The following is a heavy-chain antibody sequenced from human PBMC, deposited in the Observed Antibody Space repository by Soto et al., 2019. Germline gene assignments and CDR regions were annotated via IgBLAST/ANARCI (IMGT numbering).Heavy chain of an antibody. V-gene: IGHV3-23*01. D-gene: IGHD3-10*01. CDR3: VKGAGSGIDFSDYYGLDV. CDR1: GFTFSSYA. Sequence: PGGSLRLSCAASGFTFSSYAMSWVRQAPGKGLEWVSGISHSGGKTYYAASVKGRFTVSRDNSRNTLYLQMHSLRAEDTAVYYCVKGAGSGIDFSDYYGLDVRGLGTTVTVSS. CDR2: ISHSGGKT. J-gene: IGHJ6*02.